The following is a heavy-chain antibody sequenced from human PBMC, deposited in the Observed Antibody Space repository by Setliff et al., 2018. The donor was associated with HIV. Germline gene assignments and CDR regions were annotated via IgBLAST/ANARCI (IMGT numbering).Heavy chain of an antibody. V-gene: IGHV4-39*07. CDR3: AKGVAGLQYYYYYMDV. D-gene: IGHD6-19*01. CDR1: GGSISSSRYY. CDR2: IYFSGNT. J-gene: IGHJ6*03. Sequence: SETLSLTCTVSGGSISSSRYYWGWIRQPPGKGLEWIASIYFSGNTRYNPSLKSRVTISVDTSKNQFSLKLSSVTAADTAVYYCAKGVAGLQYYYYYMDVWGKGTTVTVSS.